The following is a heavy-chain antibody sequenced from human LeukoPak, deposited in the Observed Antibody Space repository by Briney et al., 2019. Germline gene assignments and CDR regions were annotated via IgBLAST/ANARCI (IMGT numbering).Heavy chain of an antibody. CDR1: GGSISSGGYY. J-gene: IGHJ1*01. V-gene: IGHV4-31*03. Sequence: PSETLSLTCTVSGGSISSGGYYWSWIRQHPGKGLEWIGYIYYSGSTYYNPSPKSRVTISVDTSKNQFSLKLSSVTAADTAVYYCARDVRGAARLYPTSFQHWGQGTLVTVSS. D-gene: IGHD6-6*01. CDR2: IYYSGST. CDR3: ARDVRGAARLYPTSFQH.